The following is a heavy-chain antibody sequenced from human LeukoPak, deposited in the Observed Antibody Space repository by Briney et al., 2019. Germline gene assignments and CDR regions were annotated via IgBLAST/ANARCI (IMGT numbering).Heavy chain of an antibody. V-gene: IGHV4-39*07. CDR1: GGSISSSSYY. CDR2: IYYSGST. D-gene: IGHD3-22*01. Sequence: SETLSLTCTVSGGSISSSSYYWGWIRQPPGKGLEWIGSIYYSGSTYYNPSLKSRVTISADTSKNQFSLKLSSVTAADTAVYYCARTMFYYDSSGYLYYFDNWGQGTLVTVSS. J-gene: IGHJ4*02. CDR3: ARTMFYYDSSGYLYYFDN.